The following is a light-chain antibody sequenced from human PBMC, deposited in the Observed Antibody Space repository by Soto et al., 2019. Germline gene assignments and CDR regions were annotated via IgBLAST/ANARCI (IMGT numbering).Light chain of an antibody. V-gene: IGKV1-39*01. CDR2: AAS. CDR3: QQTYSTPPT. J-gene: IGKJ1*01. Sequence: DVQVTQYPSTLSASVGERVTITCRASQSISTYLNWYQQKAGLAPKLLIYAASSLQSGVPSRFSGSGSGTDFTLTISSLQPEDFATYYCQQTYSTPPTFGQGTKVDIK. CDR1: QSISTY.